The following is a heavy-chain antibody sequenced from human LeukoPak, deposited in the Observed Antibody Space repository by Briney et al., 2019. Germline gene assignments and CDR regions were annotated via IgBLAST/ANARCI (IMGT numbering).Heavy chain of an antibody. J-gene: IGHJ3*01. CDR3: AKDPNGDYVGAFDF. V-gene: IGHV3-23*01. CDR1: GFTVSIYA. D-gene: IGHD4-23*01. CDR2: ITATTRST. Sequence: GGSLTLSCAASGFTVSIYAMHWVRQAPGKGLKCVSTITATTRSTSYADSVKGRFTNSRDNSKRTLYLQMNSLRPEDTAMYDCAKDPNGDYVGAFDFWGQGTLVTVSS.